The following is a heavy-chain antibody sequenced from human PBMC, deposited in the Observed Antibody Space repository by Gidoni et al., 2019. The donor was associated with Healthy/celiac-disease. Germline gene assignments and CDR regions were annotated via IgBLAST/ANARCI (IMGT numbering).Heavy chain of an antibody. CDR3: ARSSCSGGSCYSPGY. J-gene: IGHJ4*02. D-gene: IGHD2-15*01. CDR1: GYTFTSYY. Sequence: QVQLVQSGAEVKKPGASVKVSCKASGYTFTSYYMHWVRQAPGQGLEWMGIIKPSGGSTSYAQKFQGRVTMTRDTSTSTVYMELSSLRSEDTAVYYCARSSCSGGSCYSPGYWGQGTLVTVSS. V-gene: IGHV1-46*03. CDR2: IKPSGGST.